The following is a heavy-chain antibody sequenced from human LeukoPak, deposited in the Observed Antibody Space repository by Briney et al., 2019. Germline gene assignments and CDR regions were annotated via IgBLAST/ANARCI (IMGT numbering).Heavy chain of an antibody. J-gene: IGHJ4*02. CDR1: GGSISSYY. Sequence: PSETLSLTCTVSGGSISSYYWSWIRQPPGKGLEWIGYIYYSGSTNYNPSLKSRVTISVDASKNQLSLKLTSVTAADTAVYYCAIRPPNRADFVPYFDYWGQGTLVTVSS. V-gene: IGHV4-59*01. CDR3: AIRPPNRADFVPYFDY. D-gene: IGHD6-6*01. CDR2: IYYSGST.